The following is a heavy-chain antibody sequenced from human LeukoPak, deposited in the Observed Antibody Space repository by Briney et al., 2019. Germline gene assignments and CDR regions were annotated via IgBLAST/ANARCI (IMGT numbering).Heavy chain of an antibody. J-gene: IGHJ6*03. CDR1: GYSISSTYC. CDR2: VCHSGST. D-gene: IGHD3-3*01. Sequence: SETLSLTCTVSGYSISSTYCWGWIRQPPGKGLEWIGRVCHSGSTYYNPSLKSRVSISVDTSQNQFSLKLSSLTAADTAVYYCARAPRGGDYSDVWGKGTTVTVSS. CDR3: ARAPRGGDYSDV. V-gene: IGHV4-38-2*02.